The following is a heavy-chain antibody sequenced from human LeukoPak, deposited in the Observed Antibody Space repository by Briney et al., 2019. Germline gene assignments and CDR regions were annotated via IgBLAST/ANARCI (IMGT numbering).Heavy chain of an antibody. V-gene: IGHV1-69*13. CDR2: IIPKFGTR. D-gene: IGHD3-10*01. Sequence: SVKVSCKASGGTFSSYAISWVRQAPGQGLEWMGGIIPKFGTRNFAQKFQGRVTITADESASTAYMELSDLRSEDTAVYYCARNLRTAYNGSATYYNPFDFWGHGTLVTVSS. CDR3: ARNLRTAYNGSATYYNPFDF. J-gene: IGHJ4*01. CDR1: GGTFSSYA.